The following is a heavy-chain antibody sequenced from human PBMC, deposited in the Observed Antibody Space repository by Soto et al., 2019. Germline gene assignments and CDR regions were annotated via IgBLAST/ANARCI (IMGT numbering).Heavy chain of an antibody. CDR1: GFTFSSYA. Sequence: PGGSLRLSCAASGFTFSSYAMHWVRQAPGKGLEWVAVISYDGSNKYYADSVKGRFTISRDNSKNTLYLQMNSLRAEDTAVYNCARDKVIAAPDYYYYGMDVWGQGTTVTVSS. CDR2: ISYDGSNK. J-gene: IGHJ6*02. D-gene: IGHD6-6*01. V-gene: IGHV3-30-3*01. CDR3: ARDKVIAAPDYYYYGMDV.